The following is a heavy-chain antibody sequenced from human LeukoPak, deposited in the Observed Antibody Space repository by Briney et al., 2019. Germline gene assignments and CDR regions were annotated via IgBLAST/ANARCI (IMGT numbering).Heavy chain of an antibody. CDR1: GFTFSRYW. J-gene: IGHJ5*02. CDR2: ISADGRVT. V-gene: IGHV3-74*01. Sequence: GGSLRLSCADSGFTFSRYWMHWVRQTPGKGLVWVSCISADGRVTRYADSVKGRFTISRDNTKSTLYLQMHSLRAEDTAVYYCATAGGDGSRMGFDPWGQGTLVTVSS. CDR3: ATAGGDGSRMGFDP. D-gene: IGHD2-15*01.